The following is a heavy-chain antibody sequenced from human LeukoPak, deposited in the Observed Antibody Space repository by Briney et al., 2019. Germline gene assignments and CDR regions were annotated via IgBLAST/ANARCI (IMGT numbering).Heavy chain of an antibody. J-gene: IGHJ5*02. CDR1: GGSISSYY. CDR2: IYYSGST. Sequence: SETLSLTCTVSGGSISSYYWSWIRQPPGKGLEWIGYIYYSGSTNYNPSLKSRVTISVDTSKNQFSLKLSSVTAGDTAVYYCARDVRIQGYCSGGSCPNWFDPWGQGTLVTVSS. V-gene: IGHV4-59*01. D-gene: IGHD2-15*01. CDR3: ARDVRIQGYCSGGSCPNWFDP.